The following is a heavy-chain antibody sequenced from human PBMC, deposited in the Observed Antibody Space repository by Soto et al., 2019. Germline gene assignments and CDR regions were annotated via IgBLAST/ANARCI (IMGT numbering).Heavy chain of an antibody. D-gene: IGHD6-19*01. V-gene: IGHV4-59*08. CDR2: IYYSGST. Sequence: SETLSLTCTVPGGSISSYYWSWIRQPPGKGLEWIGYIYYSGSTNYNPSLKSRVTISVDTSKNQFSLKLSSVTAADTAVYYCARHENGGQWLVDHYYYYMDVWGKGTTVTVSS. J-gene: IGHJ6*03. CDR1: GGSISSYY. CDR3: ARHENGGQWLVDHYYYYMDV.